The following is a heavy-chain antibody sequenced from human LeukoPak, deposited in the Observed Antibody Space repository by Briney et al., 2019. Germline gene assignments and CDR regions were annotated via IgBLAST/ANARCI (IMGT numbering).Heavy chain of an antibody. CDR2: IYYSGST. J-gene: IGHJ4*02. Sequence: SETLSLTCTVSGGSISSSSYYWGWIRQPPGKGLEWIGSIYYSGSTYYNPSLKSRVTISVDTSKNQFSLKLSSVTAADTAVYYCARGRKSIAARPVGYYFDYWGQGTLVTVSS. D-gene: IGHD6-6*01. V-gene: IGHV4-39*01. CDR1: GGSISSSSYY. CDR3: ARGRKSIAARPVGYYFDY.